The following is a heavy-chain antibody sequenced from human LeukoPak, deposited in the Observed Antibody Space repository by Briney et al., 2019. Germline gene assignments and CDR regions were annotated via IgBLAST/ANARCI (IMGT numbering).Heavy chain of an antibody. CDR3: ASSAYSSSWLDAFDI. D-gene: IGHD6-13*01. CDR1: GFTFSSYS. J-gene: IGHJ3*02. Sequence: GGSLRLSCAASGFTFSSYSMNWVRQAPGKGLEWVSSISSSGSYIYYADSVKGRFTISRDNAKNSLYLQMNSLRAEDTAVYYCASSAYSSSWLDAFDIWGQGTMVTVSS. V-gene: IGHV3-21*01. CDR2: ISSSGSYI.